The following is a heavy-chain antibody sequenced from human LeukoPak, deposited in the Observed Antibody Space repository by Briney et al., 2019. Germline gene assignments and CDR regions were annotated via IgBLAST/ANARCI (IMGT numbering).Heavy chain of an antibody. CDR2: ISSSSSYI. J-gene: IGHJ6*03. CDR1: GFTFSSYG. V-gene: IGHV3-21*03. D-gene: IGHD1-1*01. Sequence: GGSLRLSCAASGFTFSSYGMNWVRQAPGKGLEWVSSISSSSSYIYYADSVKGRFTISRDSAKNSLYLQMSSLRAEDTAVYYCARFGTTYYYMDVWGKGTTVTVSS. CDR3: ARFGTTYYYMDV.